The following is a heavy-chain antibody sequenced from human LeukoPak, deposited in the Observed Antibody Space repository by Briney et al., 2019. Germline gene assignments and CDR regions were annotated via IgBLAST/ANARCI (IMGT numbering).Heavy chain of an antibody. J-gene: IGHJ6*02. Sequence: GASVKVSCKASGYTFTSYDINWVRQATGQGLEWMGWMNPNSGNTGYAQKFQGRVTMTRNTSISTAYMELGSLRSEDTAVYYCARVKLRYYDSSGYDYYYYYGMDVWGQGTTVTVSS. V-gene: IGHV1-8*01. CDR3: ARVKLRYYDSSGYDYYYYYGMDV. CDR1: GYTFTSYD. CDR2: MNPNSGNT. D-gene: IGHD3-22*01.